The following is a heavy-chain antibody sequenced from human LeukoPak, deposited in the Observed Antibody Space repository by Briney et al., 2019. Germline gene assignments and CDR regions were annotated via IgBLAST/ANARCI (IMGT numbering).Heavy chain of an antibody. CDR2: ISSTSNPI. D-gene: IGHD2/OR15-2a*01. CDR1: GFTFSNYN. Sequence: GGSLRLSCAASGFTFSNYNMNWVRQAPGKGLEWLSYISSTSNPIYYADSVKGRFTISRDNAKNSVYLQMNSLRAEDTAVYYCVSFYETYWGRGTLVTVSS. J-gene: IGHJ4*02. V-gene: IGHV3-48*01. CDR3: VSFYETY.